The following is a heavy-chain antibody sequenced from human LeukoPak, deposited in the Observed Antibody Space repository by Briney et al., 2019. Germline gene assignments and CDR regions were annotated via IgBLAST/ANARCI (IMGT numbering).Heavy chain of an antibody. CDR1: GGSISSYY. Sequence: SETLSLTCTVSGGSISSYYWSWLRQPPGKGLDWIGYIYYSGSTNYNPSLKSRVTISVDTSKNQFSLKLSSVTAADTAVYYCARVGYCSSTSCDWGPIFDYWGQGTLVTVSS. CDR3: ARVGYCSSTSCDWGPIFDY. CDR2: IYYSGST. V-gene: IGHV4-59*01. D-gene: IGHD2-2*01. J-gene: IGHJ4*02.